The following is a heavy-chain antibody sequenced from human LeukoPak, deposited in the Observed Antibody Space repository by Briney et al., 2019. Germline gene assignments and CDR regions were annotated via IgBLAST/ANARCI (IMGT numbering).Heavy chain of an antibody. CDR3: ARAEEGSSWYEVSFDY. Sequence: GASVKVSCKASGYTFTGYYMHWVRQAPGQGLEWMGWINPNSGGTNYAQKFQGRVTMTRDTSISTAYMELSRLRSDDTAVYYCARAEEGSSWYEVSFDYWGQGTLVTVSS. D-gene: IGHD6-13*01. V-gene: IGHV1-2*02. CDR1: GYTFTGYY. J-gene: IGHJ4*02. CDR2: INPNSGGT.